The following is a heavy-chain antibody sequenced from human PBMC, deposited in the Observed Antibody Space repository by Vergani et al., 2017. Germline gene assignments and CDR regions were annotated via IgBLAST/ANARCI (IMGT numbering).Heavy chain of an antibody. V-gene: IGHV3-66*04. Sequence: ELQLVESGGGLVQPGGSLRLSCAASGSTVSGNYMTWVRQAPGKGLEWVSHIYSGDETYYADSVKGRFTISRDNSKNMLYLQMNSLRAEDTAVYYCARLSYDTTPYLQGGYDCWGQGTLVSVSS. CDR3: ARLSYDTTPYLQGGYDC. CDR1: GSTVSGNY. CDR2: IYSGDET. D-gene: IGHD3-22*01. J-gene: IGHJ4*02.